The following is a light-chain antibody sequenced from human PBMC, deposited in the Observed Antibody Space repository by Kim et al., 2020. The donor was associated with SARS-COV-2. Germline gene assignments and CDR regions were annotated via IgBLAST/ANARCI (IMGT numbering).Light chain of an antibody. J-gene: IGKJ2*01. CDR3: QQYGSSPLYT. CDR2: GAS. V-gene: IGKV3-20*01. CDR1: QSVSSNS. Sequence: EIVLTQSPGTLSVSPGERVALSCRASQSVSSNSLAWYQQKPGQAPRLLIYGASSRATGIPDRFSGSGSGTDFTLTISRLEPEDSAVYYCQQYGSSPLYTFGQGTKLEI.